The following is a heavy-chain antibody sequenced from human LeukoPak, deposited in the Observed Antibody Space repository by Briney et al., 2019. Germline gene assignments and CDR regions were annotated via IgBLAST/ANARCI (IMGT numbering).Heavy chain of an antibody. CDR3: ARVGVYCTNGVCYEMTFDY. V-gene: IGHV4-30-4*01. CDR2: IYYSGST. Sequence: PSETLSLTCTVSGGSISSGDYYWSWIRQPPGKGLEWIGYIYYSGSTYYNPSLKSRVTISVDTSKNQFSLKLSSVTAADTAVYYCARVGVYCTNGVCYEMTFDYWGQGTLVTVSS. J-gene: IGHJ4*02. D-gene: IGHD2-8*01. CDR1: GGSISSGDYY.